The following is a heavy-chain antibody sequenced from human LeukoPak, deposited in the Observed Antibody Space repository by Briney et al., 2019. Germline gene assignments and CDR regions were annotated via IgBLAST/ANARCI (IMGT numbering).Heavy chain of an antibody. CDR1: AFTFNTYA. CDR3: AREWFGDLRYYLDY. CDR2: IHVSGGKS. J-gene: IGHJ4*02. Sequence: GGSLRLSCAASAFTFNTYAITWVRQAPGKGLEWVSGIHVSGGKSYYAESVKGRFTISRDNAKNSLNLQMNSLRAEDTAVYYCAREWFGDLRYYLDYWGQGTLVTVSS. D-gene: IGHD3-10*01. V-gene: IGHV3-23*01.